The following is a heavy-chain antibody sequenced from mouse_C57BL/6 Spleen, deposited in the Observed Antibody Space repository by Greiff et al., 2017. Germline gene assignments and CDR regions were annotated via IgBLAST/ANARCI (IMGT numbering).Heavy chain of an antibody. CDR2: ISSGSSTI. J-gene: IGHJ4*01. V-gene: IGHV5-17*01. D-gene: IGHD1-1*01. Sequence: EVQRVESGGGLVKPGGSLKLSCAASGFTFSDYGMHWVRQAPEKGLEWVAYISSGSSTIYYADTVKGRFTISRDNAKNTLFLQMTSLRSEDTAMYYCASSYYYGSRYYAMDYWGQGTSVTVSS. CDR1: GFTFSDYG. CDR3: ASSYYYGSRYYAMDY.